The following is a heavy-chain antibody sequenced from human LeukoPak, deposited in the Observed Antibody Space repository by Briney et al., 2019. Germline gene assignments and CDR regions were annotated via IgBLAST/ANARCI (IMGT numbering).Heavy chain of an antibody. CDR3: TGVGATSYFDY. CDR1: GYTFTSYY. V-gene: IGHV1-46*01. Sequence: ASVKLPCKASGYTFTSYYMHWVRQAPGQGLEWVAIITPDGGTKSYAQKFQGRVTMTRDMSTSTVYMELRSLRSEDTAVYYCTGVGATSYFDYWGQGTPVTVSS. CDR2: ITPDGGTK. D-gene: IGHD1-26*01. J-gene: IGHJ4*02.